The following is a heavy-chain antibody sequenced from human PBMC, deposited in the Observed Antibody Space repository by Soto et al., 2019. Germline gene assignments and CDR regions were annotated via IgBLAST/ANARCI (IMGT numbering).Heavy chain of an antibody. CDR1: GYSFTSYW. Sequence: EVQLVQSGAEVKKPGESLKISCKGSGYSFTSYWIGWARQMPGKGLEWMGIIYPGDSDTRYSPSFQGQVTISADKSISTAYLQWSSLKASDTAMYYCAKTAAGDKNYYGMDVWGQGTTVTVSS. D-gene: IGHD6-13*01. J-gene: IGHJ6*02. V-gene: IGHV5-51*01. CDR2: IYPGDSDT. CDR3: AKTAAGDKNYYGMDV.